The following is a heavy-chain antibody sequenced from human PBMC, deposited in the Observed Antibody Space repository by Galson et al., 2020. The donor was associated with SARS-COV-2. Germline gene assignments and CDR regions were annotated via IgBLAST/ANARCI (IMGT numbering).Heavy chain of an antibody. V-gene: IGHV4-59*01. J-gene: IGHJ4*02. CDR1: GGSISSYY. Sequence: SETLSLTFTVSGGSISSYYWSWIRQPPGKGLEWIGYIYYSGSTNYNPSLKSRVTISVDTSKNQFSLKLSSVTAADTAVYYCARAAQTYYDFCSGYYNAPHFDCWGQGTLVTVSS. D-gene: IGHD3-3*01. CDR2: IYYSGST. CDR3: ARAAQTYYDFCSGYYNAPHFDC.